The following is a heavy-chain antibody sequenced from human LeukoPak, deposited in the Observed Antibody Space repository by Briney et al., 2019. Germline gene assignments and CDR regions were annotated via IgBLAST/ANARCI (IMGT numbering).Heavy chain of an antibody. CDR2: IFYTGST. Sequence: KSSETLPLTCSVSGDSISNYYWSWIRQPPGKGLEWIGYIFYTGSTNYNPSLKSRVTISVDTSKNQFSLRLSSVTAADTAVYYCARDNIVFHYYAMDVWGQGTTVTVSS. CDR3: ARDNIVFHYYAMDV. CDR1: GDSISNYY. J-gene: IGHJ6*02. D-gene: IGHD5-12*01. V-gene: IGHV4-59*01.